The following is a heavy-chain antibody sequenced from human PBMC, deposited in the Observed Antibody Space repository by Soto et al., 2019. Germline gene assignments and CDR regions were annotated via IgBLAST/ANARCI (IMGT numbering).Heavy chain of an antibody. J-gene: IGHJ4*02. V-gene: IGHV4-34*01. CDR1: GGSFSGYY. D-gene: IGHD2-15*01. CDR3: AGASGYEKYGAGSGLFDY. Sequence: PSETLSLTCAVYGGSFSGYYWSWIRQPPGKGLEWIGEINHSGSTNYNPSLKSRVTISVDTSKNQFSLKLSSVTAADTAGYYCAGASGYEKYGAGSGLFDYWGQGSLVTVSS. CDR2: INHSGST.